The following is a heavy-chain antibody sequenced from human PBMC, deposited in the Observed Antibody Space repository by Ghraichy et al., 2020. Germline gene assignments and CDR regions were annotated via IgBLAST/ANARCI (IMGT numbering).Heavy chain of an antibody. Sequence: VKVSCKASGYTFTSYYMHWVRQAPGQGLEWMGIINPSGGSTSYAQKFQGRVTMTRDTSTSTVYMELSSLRSEDTAVYYCARRGGYYYDSSGRFDPWGQGTLVTVSS. CDR1: GYTFTSYY. CDR3: ARRGGYYYDSSGRFDP. J-gene: IGHJ5*02. V-gene: IGHV1-46*01. CDR2: INPSGGST. D-gene: IGHD3-22*01.